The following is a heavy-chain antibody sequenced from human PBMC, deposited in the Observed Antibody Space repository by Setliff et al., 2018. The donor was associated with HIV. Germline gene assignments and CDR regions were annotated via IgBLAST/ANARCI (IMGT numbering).Heavy chain of an antibody. CDR1: GGSISSSNW. D-gene: IGHD5-12*01. V-gene: IGHV4-4*02. J-gene: IGHJ6*02. CDR2: IYYTGST. CDR3: ARGDGYRGNDAYYDTGLDV. Sequence: PSETLSLTCAVSGGSISSSNWWSWVRQPPGKGLEWIGSIYYTGSTYYNPSLKSRVTLSVDTSENQFALKLASVTAADTAVYYCARGDGYRGNDAYYDTGLDVWGQGITVTVSS.